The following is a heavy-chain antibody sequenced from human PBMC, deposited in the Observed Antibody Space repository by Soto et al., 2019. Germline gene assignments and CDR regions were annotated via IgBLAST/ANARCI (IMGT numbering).Heavy chain of an antibody. CDR2: INPNRSGT. J-gene: IGHJ6*02. CDR3: AKVEGWCISASCYPYYYGMDV. Sequence: ASVKVSCKASGYTFTGYYMHWVRQAPGQGHERMGWINPNRSGTNYAQNFQGWVTMTRDTSISTAYMELSRLRSDDTAVYYCAKVEGWCISASCYPYYYGMDVWGQGTTVTVSS. V-gene: IGHV1-2*04. CDR1: GYTFTGYY. D-gene: IGHD2-2*01.